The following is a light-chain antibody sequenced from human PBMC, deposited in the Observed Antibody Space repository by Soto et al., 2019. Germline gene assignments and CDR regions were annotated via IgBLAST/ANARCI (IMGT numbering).Light chain of an antibody. V-gene: IGLV4-69*01. CDR1: SGHRNYA. CDR2: VNTDGSH. Sequence: QLVLTQSPSASASLGASVKVTCTLSSGHRNYAIAWHQQQPEKGPRHLMKVNTDGSHTKGDGIPDRFSGSSSGAERYLTISSLQSDDEADYYCQTWGTGIVVFGGGTKLTVL. J-gene: IGLJ2*01. CDR3: QTWGTGIVV.